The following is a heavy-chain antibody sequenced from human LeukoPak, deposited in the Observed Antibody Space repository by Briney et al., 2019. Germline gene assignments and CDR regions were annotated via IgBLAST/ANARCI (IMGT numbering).Heavy chain of an antibody. CDR1: GRSFSGYY. V-gene: IGHV4-34*01. D-gene: IGHD3-9*01. CDR2: INHSGST. CDR3: ARAQYYDILTGYYSYNWFDP. J-gene: IGHJ5*02. Sequence: SETLSLTCAVYGRSFSGYYWSWIRQPPGKGLDWIGEINHSGSTNYNPSLKSRVTISVDTSKNQFSLKLSSVTAADTAVYYCARAQYYDILTGYYSYNWFDPWGQGTLVTVSS.